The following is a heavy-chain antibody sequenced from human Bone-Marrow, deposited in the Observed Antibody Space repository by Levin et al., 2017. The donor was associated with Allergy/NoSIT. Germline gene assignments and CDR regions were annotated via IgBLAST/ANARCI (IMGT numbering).Heavy chain of an antibody. CDR2: ISYDGSNK. CDR1: GFTFSSYG. Sequence: GESLKISCAASGFTFSSYGMHWVRQAPGKGLEWVAVISYDGSNKYYADSVKGRFTISRDNSKNTLYLQMNSLRAEDTAVYYCAKAETADIVGATRDYWGQGTLVTVSS. V-gene: IGHV3-30*18. D-gene: IGHD1-26*01. CDR3: AKAETADIVGATRDY. J-gene: IGHJ4*02.